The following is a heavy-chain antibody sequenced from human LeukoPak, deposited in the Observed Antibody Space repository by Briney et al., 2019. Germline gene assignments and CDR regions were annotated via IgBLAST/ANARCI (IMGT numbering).Heavy chain of an antibody. V-gene: IGHV1-18*01. D-gene: IGHD3-9*01. CDR2: ISAYNGNT. CDR3: ARRGYDVLTSYYIDY. Sequence: GASVKVSCKASGYTFTNYGISWVRQAPGQGLEWMGWISAYNGNTNYAQNLQGRVTMTTDTSTSTAYMDLRGLRSDDTAVYYCARRGYDVLTSYYIDYWGQGTLVTVSS. CDR1: GYTFTNYG. J-gene: IGHJ4*02.